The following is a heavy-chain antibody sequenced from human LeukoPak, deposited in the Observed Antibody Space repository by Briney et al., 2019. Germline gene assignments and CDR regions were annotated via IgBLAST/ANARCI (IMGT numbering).Heavy chain of an antibody. CDR1: GGSISSSTFY. Sequence: SETLSLTCTVSGGSISSSTFYWGWIRQPPGKGLEWIGSLYYSGSTYYNPSLKSRVTISVDTSKNQFSLKLSSVTAADTAVYYCARSGRGSGYYYVLYWGQGTLVTVSS. CDR3: ARSGRGSGYYYVLY. D-gene: IGHD3-22*01. J-gene: IGHJ4*02. V-gene: IGHV4-39*01. CDR2: LYYSGST.